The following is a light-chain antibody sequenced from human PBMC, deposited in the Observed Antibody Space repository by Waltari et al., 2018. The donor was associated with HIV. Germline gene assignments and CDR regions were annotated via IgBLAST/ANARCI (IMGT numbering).Light chain of an antibody. J-gene: IGKJ1*01. Sequence: ATRMTQSPPSVSAATGDTVTITCRASRDIDTHLAWYQHTPGSAPHLLIYGASTLQKGVPPRFSGSGSGTFFSLTVTCLQSEDFATYFCQQYHDSPRTFGLGTTV. CDR2: GAS. V-gene: IGKV1-8*01. CDR1: RDIDTH. CDR3: QQYHDSPRT.